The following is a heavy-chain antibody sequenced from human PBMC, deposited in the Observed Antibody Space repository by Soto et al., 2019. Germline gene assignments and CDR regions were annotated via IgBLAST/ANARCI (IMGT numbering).Heavy chain of an antibody. J-gene: IGHJ6*02. CDR3: ARIRDAVYDILTGYYYYYYGMDV. V-gene: IGHV2-26*01. CDR1: GFSLSNARMG. Sequence: SGPTLVNPTDTLTLTCTVSGFSLSNARMGVSWIRQPPGKALEWLAHIFSNDEKSYSTSLKSRLTISKDTSKSQVVLTMTNMDPVDTATYYCARIRDAVYDILTGYYYYYYGMDVWGQGTTVTVSS. D-gene: IGHD3-9*01. CDR2: IFSNDEK.